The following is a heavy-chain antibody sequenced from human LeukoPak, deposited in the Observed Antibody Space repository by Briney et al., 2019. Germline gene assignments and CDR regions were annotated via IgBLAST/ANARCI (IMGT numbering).Heavy chain of an antibody. J-gene: IGHJ3*02. V-gene: IGHV3-48*04. CDR3: ARDRGKYQLSDAFDI. CDR1: GFTFSSYS. Sequence: QPGGSLRLSCAASGFTFSSYSMNWVRQAPGKGLEWVSYISSSGSTIYYADSVKGRFTISRDNAKNSLYLQMNSLRAEDTAVYYCARDRGKYQLSDAFDIWGQGTMVTVSS. CDR2: ISSSGSTI. D-gene: IGHD2-2*01.